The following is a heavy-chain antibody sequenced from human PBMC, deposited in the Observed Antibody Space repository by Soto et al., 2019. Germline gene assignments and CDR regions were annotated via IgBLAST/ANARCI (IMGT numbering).Heavy chain of an antibody. CDR2: INHSGSS. CDR3: ARGSGGFLTGYWFDP. D-gene: IGHD3-9*01. V-gene: IGHV4-34*01. J-gene: IGHJ5*02. CDR1: GGSFSGYY. Sequence: PSETLSLTCAVYGGSFSGYYWSWIRQPPGKGLEWIGEINHSGSSNYNPSLKSRVTISVDTSKNQFSLKLSSVTAADTAVYYCARGSGGFLTGYWFDPWGQGTLVTVSS.